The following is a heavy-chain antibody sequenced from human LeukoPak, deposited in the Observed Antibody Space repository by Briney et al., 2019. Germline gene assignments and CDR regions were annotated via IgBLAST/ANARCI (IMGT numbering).Heavy chain of an antibody. CDR1: GGSISSYY. CDR3: ARRVHSSSWSSYFDY. D-gene: IGHD6-13*01. CDR2: IHYSGST. Sequence: SETLSLTCTVPGGSISSYYWSWIRQPPGRGLEWIGSIHYSGSTSYNPSLRSRVTISVDKSKNQFFLKLSSVTATDTAVYYCARRVHSSSWSSYFDYWGQETLVTVSS. V-gene: IGHV4-59*01. J-gene: IGHJ4*02.